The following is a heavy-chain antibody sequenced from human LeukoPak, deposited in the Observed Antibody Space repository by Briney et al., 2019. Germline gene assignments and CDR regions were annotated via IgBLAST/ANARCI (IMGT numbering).Heavy chain of an antibody. D-gene: IGHD4-23*01. J-gene: IGHJ4*02. CDR3: ARDGGNEGFDY. CDR2: INHSGST. CDR1: GGSFSGYY. Sequence: SETLSLTCAVYGGSFSGYYWSWIRQPPGKGLEWIGEINHSGSTYYNPSLKSRVTISVDRSKNQFSLKLSSVTAADTAVYYCARDGGNEGFDYWGQGTLVTVSS. V-gene: IGHV4-34*01.